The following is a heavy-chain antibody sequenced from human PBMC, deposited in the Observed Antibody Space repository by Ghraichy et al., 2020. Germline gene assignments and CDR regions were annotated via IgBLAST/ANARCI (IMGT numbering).Heavy chain of an antibody. J-gene: IGHJ4*02. CDR1: GGSISSGGYS. Sequence: SETLSLTCAVSGGSISSGGYSWSWIRQPPGKGLEWIGYIYHSGSTYYNPSLKSRVTISVDRSKNQFSLKLSSVTAADTAVYYCARGIVPELGIGLLDFDYWGQGTLVTVSS. CDR3: ARGIVPELGIGLLDFDY. V-gene: IGHV4-30-2*01. D-gene: IGHD7-27*01. CDR2: IYHSGST.